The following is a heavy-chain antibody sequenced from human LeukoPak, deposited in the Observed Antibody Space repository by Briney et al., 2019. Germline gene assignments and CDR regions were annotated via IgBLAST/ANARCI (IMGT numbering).Heavy chain of an antibody. CDR2: ISSSSSYI. V-gene: IGHV3-21*01. Sequence: GGSLRLSCAASGFTFSSYSMNWVRQAPGKGLEWVSSISSSSSYIYYADSVKGRFTISRDNAKNSLYLQMNRLRAEDTAVYYCARDERYFDWLLYGSLFDYWGQGTLVTVSS. CDR1: GFTFSSYS. J-gene: IGHJ4*02. CDR3: ARDERYFDWLLYGSLFDY. D-gene: IGHD3-9*01.